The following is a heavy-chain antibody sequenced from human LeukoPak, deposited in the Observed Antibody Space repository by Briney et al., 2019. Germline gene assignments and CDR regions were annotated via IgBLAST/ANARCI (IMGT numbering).Heavy chain of an antibody. D-gene: IGHD3-10*01. Sequence: SETLSLTCTVSGGSISSGDYYWSWIRQPPGKGLEWIGYIYYSGSTYYNPSLKSRVTISVDTSKNQFSLKLSSVTAADTAVYYCARDSGRYGSGSYFGYWGQGTLVTVSS. CDR1: GGSISSGDYY. J-gene: IGHJ4*02. V-gene: IGHV4-30-4*01. CDR2: IYYSGST. CDR3: ARDSGRYGSGSYFGY.